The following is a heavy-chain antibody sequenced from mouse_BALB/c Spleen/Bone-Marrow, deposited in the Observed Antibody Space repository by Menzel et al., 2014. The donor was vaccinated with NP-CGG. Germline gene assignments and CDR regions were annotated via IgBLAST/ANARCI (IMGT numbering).Heavy chain of an antibody. D-gene: IGHD1-1*01. CDR1: GYAFSSYW. J-gene: IGHJ4*01. V-gene: IGHV1-80*01. Sequence: VQLQQSGAELVRPGSSVKISCKASGYAFSSYWMNWVKQRPGQGLEWIGQIYPGDGDTNHNGKFKGKATLTADKSSSTAYMQLSSLTSEDSAVYFCARWITTVVAPYVMDYWGQGTSVTVSS. CDR2: IYPGDGDT. CDR3: ARWITTVVAPYVMDY.